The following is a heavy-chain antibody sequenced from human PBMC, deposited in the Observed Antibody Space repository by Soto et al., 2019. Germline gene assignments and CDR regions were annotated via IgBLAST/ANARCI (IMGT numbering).Heavy chain of an antibody. Sequence: ASVKVSCKASGGTFSSYAISWVRQAPGQGLEWMGGIIPIFGTANYAQKFQGRVTITADESTSTAYMELSSLRSEDTAVYYCASVSGGSSFPYYYYGMDVWGQGTTVTV. D-gene: IGHD6-6*01. J-gene: IGHJ6*02. CDR2: IIPIFGTA. CDR3: ASVSGGSSFPYYYYGMDV. CDR1: GGTFSSYA. V-gene: IGHV1-69*13.